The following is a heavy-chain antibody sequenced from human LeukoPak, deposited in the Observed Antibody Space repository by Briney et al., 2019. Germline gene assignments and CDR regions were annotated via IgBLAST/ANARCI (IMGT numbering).Heavy chain of an antibody. CDR3: ARAALQMGKFDH. D-gene: IGHD5-24*01. V-gene: IGHV4-39*02. CDR2: ISNDGAT. CDR1: GGSIRRSGNY. J-gene: IGHJ4*02. Sequence: PSETLSLTCSVSGGSIRRSGNYWGWMRQLPGKGLEWIATISNDGATFYTPSLESRVTISVDTSKSHFSLNLGSVTAADTAVYHCARAALQMGKFDHWGQGTQVIVSS.